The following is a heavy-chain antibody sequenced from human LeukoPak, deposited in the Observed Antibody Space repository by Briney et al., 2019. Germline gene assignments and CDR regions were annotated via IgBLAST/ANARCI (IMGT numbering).Heavy chain of an antibody. CDR1: GYTFTSYG. CDR3: ASPAPHGWFDP. Sequence: ASVKVSCKASGYTFTSYGISWARQAPGQGLEWMGWISAYNGNTNYAQKLQGRVTMTTDTSTSTAYMELRSLRSDDTAVYYCASPAPHGWFDPWGQGTLVTVSS. V-gene: IGHV1-18*01. J-gene: IGHJ5*02. CDR2: ISAYNGNT.